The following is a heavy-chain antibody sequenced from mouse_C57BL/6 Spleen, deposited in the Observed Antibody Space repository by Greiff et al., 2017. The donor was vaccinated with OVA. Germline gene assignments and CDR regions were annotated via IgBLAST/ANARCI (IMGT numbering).Heavy chain of an antibody. CDR3: ARLDSSGYRFAY. CDR2: IDPSDSYT. D-gene: IGHD3-2*02. CDR1: SYTFTSYW. V-gene: IGHV1-50*01. J-gene: IGHJ3*01. Sequence: VQLQQPGAELVKPGASVKLSCKASSYTFTSYWMQWVKQRPGQGLEWIGEIDPSDSYTNYNQKFKGKATLTVDTSSSTAYMQLSSLTSEDSAVYYCARLDSSGYRFAYWGQGTLVTVSA.